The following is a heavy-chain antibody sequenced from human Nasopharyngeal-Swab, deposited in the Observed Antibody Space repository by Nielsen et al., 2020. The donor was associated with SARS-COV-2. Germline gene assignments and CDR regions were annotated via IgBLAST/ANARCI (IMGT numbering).Heavy chain of an antibody. CDR1: GDTFTGYY. Sequence: ASVKVSCKASGDTFTGYYMNWVRQAPGQGLEWMGRINPNSGGTNYAQKFQGRVTMTRDTSITTAYMELSRLRSDDTAVYYCARDQCGYASDYWGQGTLVTVSS. CDR3: ARDQCGYASDY. CDR2: INPNSGGT. V-gene: IGHV1-2*06. D-gene: IGHD5-12*01. J-gene: IGHJ4*02.